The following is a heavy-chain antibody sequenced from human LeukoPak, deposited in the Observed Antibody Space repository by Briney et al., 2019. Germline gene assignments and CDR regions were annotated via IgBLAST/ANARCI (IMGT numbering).Heavy chain of an antibody. CDR2: IYHTGAT. CDR1: GYSISSGYF. CDR3: ARDLGLTISANWFDP. J-gene: IGHJ5*02. D-gene: IGHD3-9*01. Sequence: PSETLSRTCAVSGYSISSGYFWVWIRQPPGKGLEWIGSIYHTGATYYNPSLRSPVTISVDTSKNQFSLEVNSVTAADTAVYYCARDLGLTISANWFDPLGQGTLVTVSS. V-gene: IGHV4-38-2*02.